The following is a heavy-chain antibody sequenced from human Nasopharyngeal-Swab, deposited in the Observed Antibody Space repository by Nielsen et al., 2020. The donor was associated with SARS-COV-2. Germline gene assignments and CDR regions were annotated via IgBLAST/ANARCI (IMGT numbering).Heavy chain of an antibody. Sequence: RQAPGNGPEWIAEINHSGSTNYNPSLKSRVTLSVDTSMNQVSLEVSSVTAADTAVYYCAKGLSGIVPAPILGLGPYYYYYYMDVWGKGTTVTVSS. CDR2: INHSGST. D-gene: IGHD2-2*01. CDR3: AKGLSGIVPAPILGLGPYYYYYYMDV. J-gene: IGHJ6*03. V-gene: IGHV4-34*01.